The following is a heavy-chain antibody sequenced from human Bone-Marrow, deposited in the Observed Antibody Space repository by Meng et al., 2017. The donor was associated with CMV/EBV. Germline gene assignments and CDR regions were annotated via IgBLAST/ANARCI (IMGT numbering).Heavy chain of an antibody. CDR1: DDFVSSDTYY. CDR2: IYYNGGT. V-gene: IGHV4-61*01. J-gene: IGHJ6*02. CDR3: ARGARVYGMDV. Sequence: GSLRLSCSVSDDFVSSDTYYWNWIRQPPGKGLEWIGYIYYNGGTNYNPSLKSPVTMSIDTSKKQFSLRLSSVTAADTAVYYCARGARVYGMDVWGQGTAVPVSS.